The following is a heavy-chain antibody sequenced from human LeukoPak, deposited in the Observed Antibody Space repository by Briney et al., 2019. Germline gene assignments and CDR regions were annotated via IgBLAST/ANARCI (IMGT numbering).Heavy chain of an antibody. V-gene: IGHV3-53*01. CDR2: IYSGGST. D-gene: IGHD2-2*01. Sequence: GGSLRLSCAASGFTVSSKYMSWVRQAPGKGLEWVSVIYSGGSTYYADSVKGRFTISRDNSKNTLYLQMISLRAEDTAVYYCARGCSSTSCYGFDYWGQGTLVTVSS. J-gene: IGHJ4*02. CDR3: ARGCSSTSCYGFDY. CDR1: GFTVSSKY.